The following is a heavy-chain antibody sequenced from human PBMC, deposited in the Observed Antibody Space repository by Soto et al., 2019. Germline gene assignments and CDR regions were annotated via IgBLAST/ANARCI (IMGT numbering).Heavy chain of an antibody. D-gene: IGHD6-19*01. CDR1: GGSINNYF. CDR2: ISHSGII. Sequence: QVQLQQSGPGQVKPSETLSLTCTVPGGSINNYFWSWIRQSPGTGLEWIGYISHSGIIRYNPSLKSRVTTSVDTSKNQFLLKLTSVTAADTAVYYCVRHAPAVTGTGYFDVWGRGTVVTVSS. J-gene: IGHJ2*01. V-gene: IGHV4-59*08. CDR3: VRHAPAVTGTGYFDV.